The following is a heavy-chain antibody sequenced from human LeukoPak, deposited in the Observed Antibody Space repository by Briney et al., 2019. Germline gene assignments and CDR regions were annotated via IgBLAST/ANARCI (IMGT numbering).Heavy chain of an antibody. CDR1: GGSISSYY. Sequence: PSETLSLTCTVSGGSISSYYWSWIRQPPGKGLEWIGYIYYSGSTNYNPSLKSRVTISVDTSKNQFSLKLSSVTAADTAVYYCARTIAAAGSLYYYGMDVWGQGTTVTVSS. D-gene: IGHD6-13*01. V-gene: IGHV4-59*01. J-gene: IGHJ6*02. CDR2: IYYSGST. CDR3: ARTIAAAGSLYYYGMDV.